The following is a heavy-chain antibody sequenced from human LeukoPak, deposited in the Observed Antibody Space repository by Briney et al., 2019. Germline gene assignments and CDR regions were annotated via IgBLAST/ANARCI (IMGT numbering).Heavy chain of an antibody. CDR2: IYHSGST. D-gene: IGHD3-3*01. CDR1: GGSISSGGYS. Sequence: SETLSLTCAVSGGSISSGGYSWSWIRQPPGKGLEWIGYIYHSGSTYYNPSLKSRVTISVDTSKNQFSLKLSSVTAADTAVYYCARAANDFWSGYYIDYWGQGTLVTVSS. V-gene: IGHV4-30-2*05. J-gene: IGHJ4*02. CDR3: ARAANDFWSGYYIDY.